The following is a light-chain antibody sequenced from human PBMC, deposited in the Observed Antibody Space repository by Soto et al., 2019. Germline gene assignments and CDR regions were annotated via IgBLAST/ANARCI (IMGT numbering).Light chain of an antibody. J-gene: IGKJ1*01. CDR2: GAS. V-gene: IGKV3-20*01. CDR1: QSVFNNH. Sequence: EIVLTQSPGTLSLSPGERATLSCRASQSVFNNHIGWYQQKPGQAPRRLIFGASFRATGIPDRFSGSGSGTDFTLTISRLEPEDFAVYYCQQYGSSPTTFGRGTKVDI. CDR3: QQYGSSPTT.